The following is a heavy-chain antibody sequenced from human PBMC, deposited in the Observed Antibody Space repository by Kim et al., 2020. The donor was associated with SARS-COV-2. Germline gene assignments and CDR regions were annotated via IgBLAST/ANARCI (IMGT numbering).Heavy chain of an antibody. Sequence: SVKVSCKASGGTFSSYAISWVRQAPGQGLEWMGGIIPIFGTANYAQKFQGRVTVTADESTSTAYMELSSLRSEDTAGYYCARAGTKYYYDSSGYPGYWGQGTLVTVTS. D-gene: IGHD3-22*01. V-gene: IGHV1-69*13. J-gene: IGHJ4*02. CDR3: ARAGTKYYYDSSGYPGY. CDR1: GGTFSSYA. CDR2: IIPIFGTA.